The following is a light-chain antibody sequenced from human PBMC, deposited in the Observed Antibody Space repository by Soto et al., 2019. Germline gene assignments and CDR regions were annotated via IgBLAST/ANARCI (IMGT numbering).Light chain of an antibody. J-gene: IGKJ5*01. CDR3: RQYGQSPLT. V-gene: IGKV3-20*01. CDR2: DAS. CDR1: QNVNSN. Sequence: ETVLTHSRATLCLTPGESRSRSCRDNQNVNSNLAWYQQKPGQARRLLIYDASSRATGIPERFSGSGCGTDTTYACSLLVPDDPVFYSWRQYGQSPLTFGGGTRVEIK.